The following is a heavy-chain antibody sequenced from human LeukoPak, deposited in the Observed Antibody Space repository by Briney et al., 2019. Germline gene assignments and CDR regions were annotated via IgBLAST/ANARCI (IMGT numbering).Heavy chain of an antibody. CDR1: GFTFSSSW. Sequence: GSLRLSCAASGFTFSSSWMHWVRQAPGKGLMWVSRIKSDGTLTTRADSVKGRFTISRDNAKNTLYLQMNSLRAEDTAMYYCTSDYWGVGHWGQGTLVTVSS. CDR2: IKSDGTLT. CDR3: TSDYWGVGH. V-gene: IGHV3-74*01. D-gene: IGHD3-10*01. J-gene: IGHJ4*02.